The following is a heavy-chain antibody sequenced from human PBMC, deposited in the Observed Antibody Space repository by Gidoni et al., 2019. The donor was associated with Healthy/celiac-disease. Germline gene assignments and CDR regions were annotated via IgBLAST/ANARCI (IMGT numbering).Heavy chain of an antibody. Sequence: EVQLVQSGAEVKKPGESLKISCKGSGYSFTSYWIGWVRQMPGKGLEWMGIIYPGDSDTRYSPSFQGQVTISADKSISTAYLQWSSLKASDTAMYYCARSSEDIFSSPRQNWFDPWGQGTLVTVSS. J-gene: IGHJ5*02. CDR2: IYPGDSDT. CDR3: ARSSEDIFSSPRQNWFDP. V-gene: IGHV5-51*01. CDR1: GYSFTSYW. D-gene: IGHD2-15*01.